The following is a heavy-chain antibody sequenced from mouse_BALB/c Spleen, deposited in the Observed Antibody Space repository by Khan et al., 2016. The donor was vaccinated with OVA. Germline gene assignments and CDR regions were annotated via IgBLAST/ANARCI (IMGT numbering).Heavy chain of an antibody. V-gene: IGHV1-7*01. CDR3: ANHGSSSAWFAY. Sequence: VQLQQSGAELAKPGASVKMSCKASGYTFTSYWMHWVKQRPGQGLAWIGYINPSTGYREYNQKFKDKATLTADKSSSTAYMQMSSMTSDDSAVYYCANHGSSSAWFAYWGQGTLVTVSA. CDR1: GYTFTSYW. J-gene: IGHJ3*01. D-gene: IGHD1-1*01. CDR2: INPSTGYR.